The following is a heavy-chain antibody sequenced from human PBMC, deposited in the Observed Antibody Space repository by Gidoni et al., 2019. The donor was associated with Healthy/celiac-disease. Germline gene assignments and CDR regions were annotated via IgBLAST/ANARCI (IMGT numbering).Heavy chain of an antibody. CDR2: IYYSGST. J-gene: IGHJ4*02. CDR3: ARRPRSGGWELLPPDY. D-gene: IGHD1-26*01. V-gene: IGHV4-39*01. Sequence: QLQLQESGPGLVKPSETLSLTCTVSGGSISRSSYYWGWIRQPPGKGLEWIGSIYYSGSTYYNPSLKSRVTISVDTSKNQFSLKLSSVTAADTAVYYCARRPRSGGWELLPPDYWGQGTLVTVSS. CDR1: GGSISRSSYY.